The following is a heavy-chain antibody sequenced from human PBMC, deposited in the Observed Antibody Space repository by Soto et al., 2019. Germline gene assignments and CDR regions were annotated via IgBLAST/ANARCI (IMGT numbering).Heavy chain of an antibody. CDR3: ARHSLALRKNNWFDP. J-gene: IGHJ5*02. CDR1: GDSIISSDFY. Sequence: TSETLSLTCTVSGDSIISSDFYWGWVRQPPGKGLEWIGSIFYLGSSYYNPSLKSRVTMSVDTSKNQFSLRLRSVTAADTALYFCARHSLALRKNNWFDPWGHGIMVTVSS. D-gene: IGHD3-3*02. CDR2: IFYLGSS. V-gene: IGHV4-39*01.